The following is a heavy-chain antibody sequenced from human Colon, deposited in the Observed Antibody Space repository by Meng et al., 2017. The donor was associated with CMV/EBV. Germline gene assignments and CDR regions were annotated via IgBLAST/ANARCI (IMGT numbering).Heavy chain of an antibody. Sequence: QVQLVQLGAEVKKPGASVKFSCKASGYTFTGYYMHWVRQAPGQGLEWMGWINPNSGGTNYAQKFQGRVTMTRDTSISTAYMELSRLRSDDTAVYYCATVSSGYYLYFQHWGQGTLVTVSS. J-gene: IGHJ1*01. V-gene: IGHV1-2*02. D-gene: IGHD3-22*01. CDR3: ATVSSGYYLYFQH. CDR2: INPNSGGT. CDR1: GYTFTGYY.